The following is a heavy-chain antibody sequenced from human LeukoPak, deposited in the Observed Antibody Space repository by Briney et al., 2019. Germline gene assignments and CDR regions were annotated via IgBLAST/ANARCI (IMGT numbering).Heavy chain of an antibody. Sequence: PGGSLRLSCVTSGFTFSSHWMSWVRQAPGKGLEWVANTKEDGSEKYYVDSLKGRFTISRDNAKNSLFLQMNSLRADDTAVYYCVRETQSVITDLDYWGQGTLVTVSS. J-gene: IGHJ4*02. CDR1: GFTFSSHW. CDR3: VRETQSVITDLDY. V-gene: IGHV3-7*01. D-gene: IGHD3-16*02. CDR2: TKEDGSEK.